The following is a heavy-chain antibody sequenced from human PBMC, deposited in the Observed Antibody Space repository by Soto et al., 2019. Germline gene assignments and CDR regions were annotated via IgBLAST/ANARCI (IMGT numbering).Heavy chain of an antibody. CDR3: EKDLDDYRSAIDF. Sequence: EVQLLESGGGLVQPGGSLRLSCVGSGFSFRKYAMNWVRQAPGKGLEWVSGISGSGGSVRWFDADPVKGRFTISRDNSKHKMYLEMTSLRAEDTAVYYCEKDLDDYRSAIDFWGQGTLVTVSS. CDR2: ISGSGGSVRW. J-gene: IGHJ4*02. CDR1: GFSFRKYA. V-gene: IGHV3-23*01. D-gene: IGHD6-25*01.